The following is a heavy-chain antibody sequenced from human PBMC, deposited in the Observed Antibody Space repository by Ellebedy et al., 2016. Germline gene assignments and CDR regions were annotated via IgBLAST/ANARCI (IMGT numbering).Heavy chain of an antibody. D-gene: IGHD3-10*01. CDR3: ARDPYYYGSGSYYASYYYYGMDV. V-gene: IGHV3-30-3*01. Sequence: GESLKISXAASGFTFSSYAMHWVRQAPGKGLEWVAVISYDGSNKYYADSVKGRFTISRDNSKNTLYLQMNSLRAEDTAVYYCARDPYYYGSGSYYASYYYYGMDVWGQGTTVTVSS. CDR2: ISYDGSNK. J-gene: IGHJ6*02. CDR1: GFTFSSYA.